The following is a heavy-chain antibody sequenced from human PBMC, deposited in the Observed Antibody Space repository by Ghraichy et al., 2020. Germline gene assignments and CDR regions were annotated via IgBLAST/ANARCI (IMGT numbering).Heavy chain of an antibody. CDR1: GFTFSGFA. V-gene: IGHV3-30*04. D-gene: IGHD2-15*01. CDR2: ISYDGSIS. Sequence: SCAASGFTFSGFAIHWVRQAPGKGLEWVAAISYDGSISYYADSVKGRVTISRDNSKNTLHLHMNSLRAEDTAVYYCARDNFCSGGSCFSSNWFDPWGQGTLVTVSS. CDR3: ARDNFCSGGSCFSSNWFDP. J-gene: IGHJ5*02.